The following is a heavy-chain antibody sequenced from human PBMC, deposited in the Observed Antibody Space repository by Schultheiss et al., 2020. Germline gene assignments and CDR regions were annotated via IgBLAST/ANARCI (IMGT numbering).Heavy chain of an antibody. D-gene: IGHD1-1*01. CDR1: GYSISGGYY. CDR2: FYPRGTT. CDR3: ARVQNYGNPDY. J-gene: IGHJ4*02. V-gene: IGHV4-38-2*01. Sequence: SETLSLTCAVSGYSISGGYYWGWIRQPPGKGLEWIGSFYPRGTTYYNPSLKSRVTISLDASKNQFSLKLTSVTAADSAVYFCARVQNYGNPDYWGQGTLVTVSS.